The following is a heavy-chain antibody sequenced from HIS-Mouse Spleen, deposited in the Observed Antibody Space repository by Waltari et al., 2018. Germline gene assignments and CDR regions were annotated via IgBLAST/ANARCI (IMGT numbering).Heavy chain of an antibody. J-gene: IGHJ4*02. Sequence: QVQLVESGGVVVQPGRSLRLSCAASGFTFRRDGMHWVRQAPGKGLEWVAVIWYDGSNKYYADSVKGRFTISRDNSKNTLYLQMNSLRAEDTAVYYCARYSSSSGVDYWGQGTLVTVSS. CDR3: ARYSSSSGVDY. CDR2: IWYDGSNK. D-gene: IGHD6-6*01. V-gene: IGHV3-33*01. CDR1: GFTFRRDG.